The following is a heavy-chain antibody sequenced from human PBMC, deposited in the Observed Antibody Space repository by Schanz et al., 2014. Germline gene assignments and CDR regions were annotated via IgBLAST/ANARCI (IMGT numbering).Heavy chain of an antibody. J-gene: IGHJ2*01. CDR1: GGSIRSGTYY. CDR3: ARDTTWRLDL. CDR2: LFPNGIA. D-gene: IGHD1-1*01. V-gene: IGHV4-61*02. Sequence: QVQLQESGPGLAKPSQTLSLTCTVSGGSIRSGTYYWSWIRQPAGKALEWFGRLFPNGIANYNPSLKSRVTISLDTSNTQFSLTRTSLTAADTAVYYCARDTTWRLDLWGRGTLVTVSS.